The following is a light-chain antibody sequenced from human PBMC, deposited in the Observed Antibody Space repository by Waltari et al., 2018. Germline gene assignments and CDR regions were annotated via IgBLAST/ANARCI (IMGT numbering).Light chain of an antibody. Sequence: EIVMTQSPATLSVSPGERDTLSCRASRSIRSYLVWYQQKPGQAPRLLIYDAFTRATGIPARFSGSGSGTEFTLTISSLQSEDFAVYYCQHYINWPHTFGQGTKLEIK. J-gene: IGKJ2*01. V-gene: IGKV3-15*01. CDR3: QHYINWPHT. CDR1: RSIRSY. CDR2: DAF.